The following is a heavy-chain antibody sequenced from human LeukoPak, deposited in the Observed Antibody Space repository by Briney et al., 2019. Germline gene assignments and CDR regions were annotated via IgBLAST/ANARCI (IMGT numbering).Heavy chain of an antibody. J-gene: IGHJ5*02. D-gene: IGHD5-18*01. V-gene: IGHV1-8*02. CDR2: MNPNSGNT. CDR1: GGTFSSYA. Sequence: GASVKVSCKASGGTFSSYAISWVRQATGQGLEWMGWMNPNSGNTGYAQKFQSRVTMTRNTSISTAYMELSSLRSEDTAVYYCARAEGYSYGKNWFDPWGQGTLVTVSS. CDR3: ARAEGYSYGKNWFDP.